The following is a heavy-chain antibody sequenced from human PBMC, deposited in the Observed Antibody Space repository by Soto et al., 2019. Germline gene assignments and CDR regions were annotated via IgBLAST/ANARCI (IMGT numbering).Heavy chain of an antibody. CDR1: GYTFTRSG. Sequence: ASVKVSRKASGYTFTRSGISWVRQAPGQGLEWMGWINPNSGGTNYAQKFQGWVTMTRDTSISTAYMELSRLRSDDTAVYYCARDSHCISTSCYTGLGAYYYYGMDVWGQGTTVTVSS. CDR2: INPNSGGT. V-gene: IGHV1-2*04. CDR3: ARDSHCISTSCYTGLGAYYYYGMDV. J-gene: IGHJ6*02. D-gene: IGHD2-2*02.